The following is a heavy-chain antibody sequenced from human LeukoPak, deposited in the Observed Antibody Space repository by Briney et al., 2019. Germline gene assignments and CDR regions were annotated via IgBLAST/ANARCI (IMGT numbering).Heavy chain of an antibody. D-gene: IGHD2-15*01. Sequence: GGSLRLSCAASGFTFSSYWIHWVRQAPGKGLAWVSRVNSDGSTTTYADSVKGRFTISRDNAKNTVYLQMNSLRAEDTAVYYCAKQLGYCSDGSCYFPYWGQGTLVTVSS. CDR1: GFTFSSYW. J-gene: IGHJ4*02. CDR2: VNSDGSTT. V-gene: IGHV3-74*03. CDR3: AKQLGYCSDGSCYFPY.